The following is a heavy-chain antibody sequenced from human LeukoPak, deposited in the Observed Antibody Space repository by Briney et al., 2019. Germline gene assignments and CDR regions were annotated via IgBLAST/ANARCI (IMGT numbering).Heavy chain of an antibody. CDR1: GGSFSGYY. D-gene: IGHD3-22*01. J-gene: IGHJ3*02. Sequence: SETLSLTCAVYGGSFSGYYWSWIRQPPGKGLEWIGEINHSGSTNYNPSLKSRVTISVDTSKNQFSLKLSSVTAADTAVYYCARHKGYYDPLDAFDIWGQGTMVTVSS. V-gene: IGHV4-34*01. CDR2: INHSGST. CDR3: ARHKGYYDPLDAFDI.